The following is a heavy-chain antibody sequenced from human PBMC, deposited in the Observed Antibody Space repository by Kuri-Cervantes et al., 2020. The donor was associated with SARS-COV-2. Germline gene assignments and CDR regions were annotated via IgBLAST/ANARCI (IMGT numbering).Heavy chain of an antibody. J-gene: IGHJ4*02. CDR2: ISSNGGST. CDR3: VRSGAVAGTFDY. D-gene: IGHD6-19*01. Sequence: GESLKISCSASGFTFSSYAMHWVRQAPGKGLEYVSAISSNGGSTYYADSVKGRFTISRDNSKNTLYLQMSSLRAEDTAVHYCVRSGAVAGTFDYWGQGTLVTVSS. CDR1: GFTFSSYA. V-gene: IGHV3-64D*08.